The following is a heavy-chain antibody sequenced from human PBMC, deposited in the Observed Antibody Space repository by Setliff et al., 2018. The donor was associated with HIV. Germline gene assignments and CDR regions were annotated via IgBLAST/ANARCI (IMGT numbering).Heavy chain of an antibody. J-gene: IGHJ6*03. CDR1: GGSISSHY. CDR3: ARAQPYYYYYMDV. Sequence: PSETLSLTCTVSGGSISSHYWSWIRQPPGKGLEWIGYIYYSGSTNYNPSLKSRVTISVDKSKNQFSLKLSSVTAADTAVYYCARAQPYYYYYMDVWGKGTTVTVSS. V-gene: IGHV4-59*11. D-gene: IGHD6-13*01. CDR2: IYYSGST.